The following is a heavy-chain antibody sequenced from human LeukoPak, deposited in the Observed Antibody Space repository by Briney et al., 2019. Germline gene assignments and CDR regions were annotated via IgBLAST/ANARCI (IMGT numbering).Heavy chain of an antibody. CDR3: ARGVWVRGVFRDYYYMDV. J-gene: IGHJ6*03. V-gene: IGHV1-8*01. CDR1: GYTFTNYD. CDR2: MNPSSGNT. D-gene: IGHD3-10*01. Sequence: GASVKVSCKASGYTFTNYDINWVRQATGQGLEWMGWMNPSSGNTGYAQKFQGRVTMTRNTSISTAYMDLSSLRSEDTAVYYCARGVWVRGVFRDYYYMDVWGKGTRSPSP.